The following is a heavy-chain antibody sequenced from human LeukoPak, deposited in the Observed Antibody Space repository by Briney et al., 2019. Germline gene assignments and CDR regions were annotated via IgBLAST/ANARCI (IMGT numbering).Heavy chain of an antibody. Sequence: SETLSLTCTVSGGSISSSSYYWGWIRQPPGKGLEWIGSIYYSGSTYYNPSLKSRVTISVDTSKNQFSLKLSSVTAADTAVYYCARLGYSSGLFDYWGQETLVTVSS. V-gene: IGHV4-39*01. CDR3: ARLGYSSGLFDY. J-gene: IGHJ4*02. CDR1: GGSISSSSYY. CDR2: IYYSGST. D-gene: IGHD6-19*01.